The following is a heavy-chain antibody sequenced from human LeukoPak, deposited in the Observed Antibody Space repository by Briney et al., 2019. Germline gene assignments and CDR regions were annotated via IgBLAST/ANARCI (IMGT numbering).Heavy chain of an antibody. V-gene: IGHV3-23*01. CDR3: AKIPKGGYFDS. D-gene: IGHD2-2*01. CDR2: ISPSGDST. J-gene: IGHJ4*02. Sequence: GGSLRLSFEPSGLTFNNFAMNWVRQAPGKGLEWVSHISPSGDSTYYADSVKGRFTISRDSSKNTLSLQMNSLRAEDTAVYYCAKIPKGGYFDSWGQGTLVTVSS. CDR1: GLTFNNFA.